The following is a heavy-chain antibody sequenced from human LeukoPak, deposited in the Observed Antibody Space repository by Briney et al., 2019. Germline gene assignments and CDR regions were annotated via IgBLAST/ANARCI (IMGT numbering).Heavy chain of an antibody. CDR1: GGSISSYY. V-gene: IGHV4-4*07. Sequence: PSETLSLTCTVSGGSISSYYWSWIRQPAGKGLEWIGRIYTSGSTNYNPSLKSRVTMSVDTSKNQFSLKLSSVTAAGTAVYYCARDYYSSSSPYSSSWYSVYYYYMDVWGKGTTVTVSS. J-gene: IGHJ6*03. D-gene: IGHD6-13*01. CDR2: IYTSGST. CDR3: ARDYYSSSSPYSSSWYSVYYYYMDV.